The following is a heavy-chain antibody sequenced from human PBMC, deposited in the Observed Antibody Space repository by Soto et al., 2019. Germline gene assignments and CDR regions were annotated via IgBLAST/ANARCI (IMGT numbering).Heavy chain of an antibody. CDR2: ISYDGSNK. CDR1: VLTFSSYG. J-gene: IGHJ6*03. D-gene: IGHD1-26*01. V-gene: IGHV3-30*18. CDR3: AKSGQGSVGWEYYYYYYMDV. Sequence: PGGSLRLSCAASVLTFSSYGMHWVRQAPGKGLEWVAVISYDGSNKYYADSVKGRFTISRDNSKNTLYLQMNSLRAEDTAVYYCAKSGQGSVGWEYYYYYYMDVWGKGTTVTVSS.